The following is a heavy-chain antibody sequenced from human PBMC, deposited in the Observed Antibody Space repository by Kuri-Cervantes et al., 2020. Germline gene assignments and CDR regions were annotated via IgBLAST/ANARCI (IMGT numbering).Heavy chain of an antibody. CDR3: AKGYSYGSYWYFDL. J-gene: IGHJ2*01. Sequence: GGSLRLSCAASGFSFNNYVMTWVRQAPGQGLEWVPYISSSGSTIYYADSVKGRFAISRDNAKNSLYLQMNSLRPEDTALYYCAKGYSYGSYWYFDLWGRGTLVTVSS. V-gene: IGHV3-11*01. CDR1: GFSFNNYV. D-gene: IGHD5-18*01. CDR2: ISSSGSTI.